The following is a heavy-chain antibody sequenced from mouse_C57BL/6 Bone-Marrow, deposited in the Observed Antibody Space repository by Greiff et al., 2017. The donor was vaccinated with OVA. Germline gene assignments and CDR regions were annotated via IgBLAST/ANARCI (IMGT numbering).Heavy chain of an antibody. J-gene: IGHJ2*01. CDR3: ARKIDGYYVYFDY. D-gene: IGHD2-3*01. CDR1: GYTFTNYW. Sequence: VQLQQSGAELVRPGTSVKMSCKASGYTFTNYWIGWAKQRPGHGLEWIGDIYPGGGYTNYNEKFKGKATLTADKSSSPAYMQFSSLTSEDSAIYYCARKIDGYYVYFDYWGQGTTLTVSS. CDR2: IYPGGGYT. V-gene: IGHV1-63*01.